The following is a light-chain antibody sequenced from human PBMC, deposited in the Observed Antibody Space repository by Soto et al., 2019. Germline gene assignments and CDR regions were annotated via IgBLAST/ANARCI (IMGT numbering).Light chain of an antibody. V-gene: IGLV2-18*02. CDR2: EVS. CDR3: SSYTSSSTLV. J-gene: IGLJ2*01. CDR1: SSDVGSYNR. Sequence: QSVLTQPPSVSGSPGQSVTISCTGTSSDVGSYNRVSWYQQPPVTAPKLMIYEVSNRPSGVPDRFSGSKSGNTASLTISGLQAEDEANYYCSSYTSSSTLVFGGGTKVTVL.